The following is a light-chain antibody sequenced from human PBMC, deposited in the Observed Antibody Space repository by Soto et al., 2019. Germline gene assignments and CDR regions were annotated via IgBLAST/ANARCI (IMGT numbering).Light chain of an antibody. CDR1: QSVSSSY. J-gene: IGKJ1*01. CDR2: GAS. CDR3: QQRSNWPRT. V-gene: IGKV3D-20*02. Sequence: FSPGERATPSCRPSQSVSSSYLAWYQQKPGQAPRLLIYGASSRATGIPDRFSGSGSGTDFTLTISSLEPEDFAVYYCQQRSNWPRTFGQGTKVAI.